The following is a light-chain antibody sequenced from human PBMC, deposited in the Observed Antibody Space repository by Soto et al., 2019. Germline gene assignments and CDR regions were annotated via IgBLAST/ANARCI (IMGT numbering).Light chain of an antibody. Sequence: DIQMTQSPSTLSASIGDRVTLTCRASQSLTGRLAWYQQKPGRPPKLLIYDVPILESGVPSRFSGSESGTDFTLTISILRHDDFATFYCQQYKVYPYTFGQGTRLDI. J-gene: IGKJ2*01. CDR2: DVP. V-gene: IGKV1-5*01. CDR1: QSLTGR. CDR3: QQYKVYPYT.